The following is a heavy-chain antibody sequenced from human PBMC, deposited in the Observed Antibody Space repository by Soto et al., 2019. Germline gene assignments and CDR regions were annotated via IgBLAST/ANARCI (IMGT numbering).Heavy chain of an antibody. CDR2: IYYSGST. D-gene: IGHD2-15*01. CDR1: GGSISSGDYY. J-gene: IGHJ5*02. V-gene: IGHV4-30-4*01. Sequence: SETLSLTCTVSGGSISSGDYYWSWIRQPPGKGLEWIGYIYYSGSTYYNPSLKSRVTISVDTSKNQFSLKLSSVTAADTAVYYCARSGVVTLSNWFDPWGQGTLVTVSS. CDR3: ARSGVVTLSNWFDP.